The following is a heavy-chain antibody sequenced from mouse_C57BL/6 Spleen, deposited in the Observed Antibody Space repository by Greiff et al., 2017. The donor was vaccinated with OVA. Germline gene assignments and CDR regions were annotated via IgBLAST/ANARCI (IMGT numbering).Heavy chain of an antibody. Sequence: QVQLQQSGAELVKPGASVKISCKASGYAFSSYWMNWVKQRPGKGLEWIGQIYPGDGDTNYNGKFKGKATLTADKSSSTAYMQLSSLTSEDSAVYFCARKDYYGSSPYWGQGTTLTVSS. CDR2: IYPGDGDT. CDR3: ARKDYYGSSPY. J-gene: IGHJ2*01. V-gene: IGHV1-80*01. CDR1: GYAFSSYW. D-gene: IGHD1-1*01.